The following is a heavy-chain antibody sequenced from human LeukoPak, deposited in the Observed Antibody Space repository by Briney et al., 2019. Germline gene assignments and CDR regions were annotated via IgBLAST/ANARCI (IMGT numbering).Heavy chain of an antibody. J-gene: IGHJ4*02. D-gene: IGHD5-18*01. CDR2: ISSSRSFT. V-gene: IGHV3-11*03. Sequence: NPGGSLRLSCAASGFSFSDHYMSWIRQAPGKGLEWVSYISSSRSFTNYADSVKGRFTISRDTAKNSLYLQMNSLRAEDTAVYYCARLRGYSYGLDYWGQGILVTVSS. CDR1: GFSFSDHY. CDR3: ARLRGYSYGLDY.